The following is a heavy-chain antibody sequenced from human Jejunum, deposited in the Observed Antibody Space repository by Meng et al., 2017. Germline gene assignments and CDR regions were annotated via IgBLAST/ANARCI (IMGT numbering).Heavy chain of an antibody. J-gene: IGHJ4*02. CDR2: IYYGGTT. V-gene: IGHV4-61*01. CDR3: ARGTRGYSYG. D-gene: IGHD5-18*01. Sequence: EQRLESGPGLGSPSETLSLTCPVPVVAVHRCSSFWTGIRQPPGKGLEWIGYIYYGGTTNNNPSLKRRVTISADKSKNQFSLKLRSVTATDTAVYYCARGTRGYSYGWGQGTLVTVSS. CDR1: VVAVHRCSSF.